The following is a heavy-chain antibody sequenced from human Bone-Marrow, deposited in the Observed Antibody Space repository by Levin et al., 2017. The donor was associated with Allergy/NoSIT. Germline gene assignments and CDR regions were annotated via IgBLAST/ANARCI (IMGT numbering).Heavy chain of an antibody. CDR3: SRAIAAAATGIPTEY. V-gene: IGHV3-30*03. Sequence: PGGSLRLSCAASGFTFSSFGMHWVRQAPGKGLEWVAVISYDGETKYLADSVKGRFTISRDNSKDALSLQMNSLKPEDTAVYYCSRAIAAAATGIPTEYWGQGTLVTVSS. J-gene: IGHJ4*02. CDR1: GFTFSSFG. D-gene: IGHD6-13*01. CDR2: ISYDGETK.